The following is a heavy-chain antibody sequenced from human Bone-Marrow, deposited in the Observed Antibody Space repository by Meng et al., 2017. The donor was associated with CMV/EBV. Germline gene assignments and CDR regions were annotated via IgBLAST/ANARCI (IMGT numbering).Heavy chain of an antibody. Sequence: GESLKISCAASGFIFSDHYMTWIRQAPGKGLQWVAYISSGGGNIYYADSVEGRFTISRDNAKKSLYLQMNNLRAEDTALYFCARQYDGFDPYYFDYWGHGTLVTGSS. CDR1: GFIFSDHY. V-gene: IGHV3-11*04. J-gene: IGHJ4*01. D-gene: IGHD5-12*01. CDR2: ISSGGGNI. CDR3: ARQYDGFDPYYFDY.